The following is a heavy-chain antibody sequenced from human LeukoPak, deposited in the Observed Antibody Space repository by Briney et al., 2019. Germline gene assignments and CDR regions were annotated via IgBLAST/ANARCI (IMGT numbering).Heavy chain of an antibody. Sequence: QAGGSLRLSCAASGFTFSSYAMHWVRQAPGKGLEWVAVISYDGSKKYYADSVKGRFTISRDNSKNTLYLQMNSLRAEDTAVYYCARGKGEYFDYWGQGTLVTVSS. V-gene: IGHV3-30*04. J-gene: IGHJ4*02. CDR3: ARGKGEYFDY. CDR2: ISYDGSKK. D-gene: IGHD3-16*01. CDR1: GFTFSSYA.